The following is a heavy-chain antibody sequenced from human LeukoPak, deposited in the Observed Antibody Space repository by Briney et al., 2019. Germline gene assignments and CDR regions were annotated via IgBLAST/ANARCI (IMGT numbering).Heavy chain of an antibody. V-gene: IGHV3-30-3*01. D-gene: IGHD2-2*02. CDR1: GFTFSSYA. Sequence: GGSLRLSCAASGFTFSSYAMHWVRQAPGKGLEWVAVISYDGSNKYYAGSVKGRFTISRDNSKNTLYLQMNSLRAEDTAVYYCARVGIVVVPAAIQEDAFDIWGQGTMVTVSS. CDR2: ISYDGSNK. J-gene: IGHJ3*02. CDR3: ARVGIVVVPAAIQEDAFDI.